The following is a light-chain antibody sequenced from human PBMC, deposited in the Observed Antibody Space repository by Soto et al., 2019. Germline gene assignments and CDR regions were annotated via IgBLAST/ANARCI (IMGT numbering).Light chain of an antibody. CDR1: ASLSTNS. Sequence: EIVLTQSPGTLSLSPGERATLSCRASASLSTNSLAWYQQKPGQPPRLLIYAASTRHTDIPDRFTGSGSGTDFALTISRLEPEDFAVYYCQQYGSSPRTFGQGTKVEIK. V-gene: IGKV3-20*01. CDR2: AAS. CDR3: QQYGSSPRT. J-gene: IGKJ1*01.